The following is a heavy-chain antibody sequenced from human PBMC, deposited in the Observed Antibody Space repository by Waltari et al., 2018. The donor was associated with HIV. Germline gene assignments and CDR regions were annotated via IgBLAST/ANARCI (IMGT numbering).Heavy chain of an antibody. CDR2: IYPSDTDT. CDR1: GYSFTSYW. V-gene: IGHV5-51*03. Sequence: EVQLVQSGAEVKKPGESPKISCKGSGYSFTSYWIGWVRQMPGKGLEWMGIIYPSDTDTRYSPSFQGQVTISADKSISTAYLQWSSLKASDTAMYYCARPKDYYDSSGYLYYFDYWGQGTLVTVSS. D-gene: IGHD3-22*01. J-gene: IGHJ4*02. CDR3: ARPKDYYDSSGYLYYFDY.